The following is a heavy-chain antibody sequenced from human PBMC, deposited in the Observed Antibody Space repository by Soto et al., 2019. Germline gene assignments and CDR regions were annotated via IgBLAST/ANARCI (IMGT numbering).Heavy chain of an antibody. CDR1: GGSISSSSYY. CDR2: IFYSGST. Sequence: PSETLSLTCTVSGGSISSSSYYWGWIRQPPGKGLEWIGNIFYSGSTYYNPSLESRLTISVDTSKNQFSLKLSSVTVADTAVYYCAGTNDYYYYGMDVWGQGTTVTVSS. CDR3: AGTNDYYYYGMDV. V-gene: IGHV4-39*01. J-gene: IGHJ6*02.